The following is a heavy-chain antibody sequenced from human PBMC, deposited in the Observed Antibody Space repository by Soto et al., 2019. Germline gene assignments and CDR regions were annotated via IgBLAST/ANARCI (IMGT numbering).Heavy chain of an antibody. CDR1: GFTFSSQW. CDR2: INNDGTST. CDR3: ASWRGGYTYGLDH. J-gene: IGHJ4*02. Sequence: EVQLVESGGGLVQPGGSLRLSCAASGFTFSSQWLHWVRQAPGKGLVWISRINNDGTSTNYADSVKGRFTVFRDNAKKTMSLQMNSLRAEDTAVYYCASWRGGYTYGLDHWGQGTPVTVSS. D-gene: IGHD5-18*01. V-gene: IGHV3-74*01.